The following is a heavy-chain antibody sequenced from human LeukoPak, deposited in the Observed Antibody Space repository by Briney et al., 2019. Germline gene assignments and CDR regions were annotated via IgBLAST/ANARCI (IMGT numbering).Heavy chain of an antibody. D-gene: IGHD6-6*01. J-gene: IGHJ4*02. Sequence: GGSLRLSCAASGFTFRSYAMSWVRQAPGKWLGWVSAISDTGGSTWYADSVTGRFTISRDKSKNTLYMQMNGLRVEDTALYYCAKGSLGARPYFFDYWGQGTLVSVSS. CDR2: ISDTGGST. CDR1: GFTFRSYA. V-gene: IGHV3-23*01. CDR3: AKGSLGARPYFFDY.